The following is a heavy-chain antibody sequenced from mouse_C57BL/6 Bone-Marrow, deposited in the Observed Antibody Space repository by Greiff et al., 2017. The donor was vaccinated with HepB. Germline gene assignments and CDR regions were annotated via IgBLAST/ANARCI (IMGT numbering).Heavy chain of an antibody. Sequence: EVQVVESGGGLVKPGGSLKLSCAASGFTFSDYGMHWVRQAPEKGLEWVAYISSGSSTIYYADTVKGRFTISRDNAKNTLFLQMTSLRSEDTAMYYCARRPYYYGTWFAYWGQGTLVTVSA. D-gene: IGHD1-1*01. CDR2: ISSGSSTI. CDR1: GFTFSDYG. CDR3: ARRPYYYGTWFAY. V-gene: IGHV5-17*01. J-gene: IGHJ3*01.